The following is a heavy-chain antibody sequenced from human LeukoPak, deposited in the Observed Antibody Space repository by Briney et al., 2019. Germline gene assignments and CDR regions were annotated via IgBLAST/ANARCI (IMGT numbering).Heavy chain of an antibody. D-gene: IGHD3-10*01. CDR3: ARSPVGVRKKHDF. CDR2: MNPTSGHT. Sequence: GASVKVSCKASGYTFTSYGINWVRQATGQGLEWMGWMNPTSGHTGYAQNFQGRVTMTRNTSISTAYMELNSLTSEDTAVYYCARSPVGVRKKHDFWGQGTLVIVSS. CDR1: GYTFTSYG. J-gene: IGHJ4*02. V-gene: IGHV1-8*01.